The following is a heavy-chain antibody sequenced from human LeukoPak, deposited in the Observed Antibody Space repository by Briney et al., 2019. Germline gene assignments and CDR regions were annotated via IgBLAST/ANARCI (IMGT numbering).Heavy chain of an antibody. J-gene: IGHJ4*02. D-gene: IGHD6-19*01. Sequence: GRSLRLSCAASGFTFSSYGMHWVRQAPGKGLEWVAVISYDGSNKYYVDSVKGRFTISRDNSKNTLYLQMNSLRAEDTAVYYCAKPQDRGYSSGWYYFDYWGQGTLVTVSS. CDR1: GFTFSSYG. V-gene: IGHV3-30*18. CDR2: ISYDGSNK. CDR3: AKPQDRGYSSGWYYFDY.